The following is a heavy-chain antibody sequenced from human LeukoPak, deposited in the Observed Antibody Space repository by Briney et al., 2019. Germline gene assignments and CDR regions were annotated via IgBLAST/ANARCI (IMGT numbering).Heavy chain of an antibody. D-gene: IGHD1-1*01. V-gene: IGHV3-23*01. Sequence: GGSLRLSCAASGFTFSDYAMSWVRQAPGKGLEWVSSITSSGGTTYSADSVKGRLTISRDNSKNTLYLQMNSLRAEDTAVYYCARDHIENNNNWSPPGFDYWRQGTLVTVSS. CDR1: GFTFSDYA. CDR3: ARDHIENNNNWSPPGFDY. CDR2: ITSSGGTT. J-gene: IGHJ4*02.